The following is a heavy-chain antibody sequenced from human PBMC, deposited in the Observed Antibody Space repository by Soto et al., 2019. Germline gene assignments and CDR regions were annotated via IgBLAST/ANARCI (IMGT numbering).Heavy chain of an antibody. CDR1: GFTFSSYG. CDR2: ISYDGSNK. Sequence: QVQLVESGGGVVQPGRSLRLSCAASGFTFSSYGMHWVRQAPGKGLEWVAVISYDGSNKYYADSVKGRFTISRDNSKNTAYLQMNSLRAEDTAVYYCAKGPAIVLVPAAMNYYYGMDGWGQGTTVNVSS. J-gene: IGHJ6*01. CDR3: AKGPAIVLVPAAMNYYYGMDG. D-gene: IGHD2-2*01. V-gene: IGHV3-30*18.